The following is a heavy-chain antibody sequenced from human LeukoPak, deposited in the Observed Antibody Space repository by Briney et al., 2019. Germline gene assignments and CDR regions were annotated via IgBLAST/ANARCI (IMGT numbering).Heavy chain of an antibody. J-gene: IGHJ5*02. CDR1: GYTFTSYD. V-gene: IGHV1-8*03. CDR2: MNPNSGNT. CDR3: ARGLVTPPGIAAAGTRSWFDP. Sequence: ASVKVSCKASGYTFTSYDINWVRQATGQGLEWMGWMNPNSGNTGYAQKFQGGVTITRNTSISTAYMELSSLRSEDTAVYYCARGLVTPPGIAAAGTRSWFDPWGQGTLVTVSS. D-gene: IGHD6-13*01.